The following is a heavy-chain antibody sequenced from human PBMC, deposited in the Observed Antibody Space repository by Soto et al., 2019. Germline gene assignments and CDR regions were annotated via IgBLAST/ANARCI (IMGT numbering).Heavy chain of an antibody. D-gene: IGHD3-16*02. CDR3: ARHRAGYPLYYYSYGMDV. Sequence: QVQLVQSGAEVKKPGSSVKVSCKSSGDTFSTYAISWVRQAPGQGLEWMGGIIPMFGSTNDAQKFQSRVTITADASTSTAYMELSSLSSEDTAIYYCARHRAGYPLYYYSYGMDVWGQGTTVTVSS. V-gene: IGHV1-69*01. J-gene: IGHJ6*02. CDR1: GDTFSTYA. CDR2: IIPMFGST.